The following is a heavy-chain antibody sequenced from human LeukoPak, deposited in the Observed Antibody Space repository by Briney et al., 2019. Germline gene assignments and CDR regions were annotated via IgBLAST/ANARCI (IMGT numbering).Heavy chain of an antibody. V-gene: IGHV1-46*01. CDR1: GYTFTSYY. J-gene: IGHJ3*02. CDR3: ARPGDYDFWSGDAFDI. CDR2: INPSGGST. D-gene: IGHD3-3*01. Sequence: ASVKVSCKASGYTFTSYYMHWVRQAPGQGLEWMGIINPSGGSTSYAQKFQGRVTMTRDTSTSTVYMELSSLRSEDTAVYYCARPGDYDFWSGDAFDIWGQGTMVTVSS.